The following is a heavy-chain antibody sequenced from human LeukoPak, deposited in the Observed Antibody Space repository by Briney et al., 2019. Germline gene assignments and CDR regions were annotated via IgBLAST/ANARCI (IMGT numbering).Heavy chain of an antibody. CDR1: GGSFSGYY. V-gene: IGHV4-34*01. Sequence: SETLSLTYAVYGGSFSGYYWSWIRQPPGKGLEWIGEINHSGSTNYNPSLKSRVTISVDTSKNQFSLKLSSVTAADTAVYYCARDNIVVVPAAMGVAFDIWGQGTMVTVSS. CDR3: ARDNIVVVPAAMGVAFDI. D-gene: IGHD2-2*01. J-gene: IGHJ3*02. CDR2: INHSGST.